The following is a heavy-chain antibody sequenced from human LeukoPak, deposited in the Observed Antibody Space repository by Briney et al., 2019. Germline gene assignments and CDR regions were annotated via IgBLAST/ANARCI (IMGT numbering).Heavy chain of an antibody. D-gene: IGHD3-22*01. CDR3: TRGLPYYYGSSGYPLDAFDI. CDR1: GFTFSGSA. V-gene: IGHV3-73*01. Sequence: GGSLRLSWAASGFTFSGSAMHWVRQASGKGLEWVGRIRSKANSYATAYAASVKGRFTISRDDSKNTAYLQMNSLKTEDTAVYYCTRGLPYYYGSSGYPLDAFDIWGQGTMVTVSS. J-gene: IGHJ3*02. CDR2: IRSKANSYAT.